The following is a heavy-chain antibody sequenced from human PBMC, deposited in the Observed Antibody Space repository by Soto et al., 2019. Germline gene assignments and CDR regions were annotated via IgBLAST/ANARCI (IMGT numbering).Heavy chain of an antibody. J-gene: IGHJ4*02. V-gene: IGHV1-2*02. CDR2: INHNNGGT. D-gene: IGHD3-22*01. CDR1: GYTFTGYY. Sequence: ASVKVSCKASGYTFTGYYMHWVRQAPGQGLEWMRWINHNNGGTNYAQKSKGRVTMTRDTSISTAYMELSRLRSDDTAVDYCARSSSSWYWPIVYYDSSGYTYFDYWGQGSQVTVSS. CDR3: ARSSSSWYWPIVYYDSSGYTYFDY.